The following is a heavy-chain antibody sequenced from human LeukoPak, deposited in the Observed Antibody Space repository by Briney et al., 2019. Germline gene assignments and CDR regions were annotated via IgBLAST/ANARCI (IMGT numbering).Heavy chain of an antibody. V-gene: IGHV1-2*06. J-gene: IGHJ6*03. CDR3: ARGWAARPSYYYYSYMDV. Sequence: ASVKVSCKASGYTFTGYYMHWLRQAPGQGLEWMGRINPNSGGTNYAQKFQGRVTMTRDTSISTAYMELSRLRSDDTAVYYCARGWAARPSYYYYSYMDVWGKGTTVTVSS. D-gene: IGHD6-6*01. CDR1: GYTFTGYY. CDR2: INPNSGGT.